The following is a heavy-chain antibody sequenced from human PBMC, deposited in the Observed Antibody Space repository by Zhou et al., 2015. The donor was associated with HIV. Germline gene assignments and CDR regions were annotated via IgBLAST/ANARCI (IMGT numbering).Heavy chain of an antibody. V-gene: IGHV3-30-3*01. Sequence: QVQLVESGGGVVQPGRSLRLSCAASGFTFSSYSMHWVRQAPGKGLEWVAVISYDGSNKYYADLVNGRFTISRDNSKKTLYLQMNSLRAEDTAVYYCAKDDTLYSSSSPSDYWGQGTLVTVSS. CDR3: AKDDTLYSSSSPSDY. J-gene: IGHJ4*02. CDR1: GFTFSSYS. CDR2: ISYDGSNK. D-gene: IGHD6-6*01.